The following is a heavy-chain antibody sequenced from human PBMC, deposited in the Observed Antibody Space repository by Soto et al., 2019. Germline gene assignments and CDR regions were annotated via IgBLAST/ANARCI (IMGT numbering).Heavy chain of an antibody. Sequence: EVQLVESGGGLIQPGGSLRLSCAASGFTVSSNYMSWVRQAPGKGLEWVSVIYSGGSTYYADSVKGRFTISRDNSKNTLYLQMNSLRAEDTALYYCAKDTGLNYYGTGSYNWFDPWGQGTLVTVSS. CDR2: IYSGGST. J-gene: IGHJ5*02. CDR1: GFTVSSNY. V-gene: IGHV3-53*01. D-gene: IGHD3-10*01. CDR3: AKDTGLNYYGTGSYNWFDP.